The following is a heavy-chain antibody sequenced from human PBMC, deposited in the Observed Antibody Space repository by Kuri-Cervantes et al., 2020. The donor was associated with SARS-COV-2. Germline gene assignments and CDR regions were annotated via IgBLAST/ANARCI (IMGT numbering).Heavy chain of an antibody. V-gene: IGHV1-8*01. CDR3: AVRYGSGSYYLPDY. CDR2: MNPNSGNT. D-gene: IGHD3-10*01. J-gene: IGHJ4*02. Sequence: ASVKVSCKASGYTFTSYDINWVRQATGQGLEWMEWMNPNSGNTGYAQKFQGRVTMTRNTSISTAYMELSSLRSEDTAVYYCAVRYGSGSYYLPDYWGQGTLVTVSS. CDR1: GYTFTSYD.